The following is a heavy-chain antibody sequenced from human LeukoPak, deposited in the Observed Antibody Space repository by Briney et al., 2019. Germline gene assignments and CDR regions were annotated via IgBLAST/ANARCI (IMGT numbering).Heavy chain of an antibody. CDR1: GFTFSDYY. V-gene: IGHV3-74*01. Sequence: PGGSLRLSCAASGFTFSDYYMTWVRQAPGKGLVWVSGINPDGSTTTYADSVKGRFTISRENAKSTLYLHMNILRVEDTAVYYCARGRYGDYHWGQGILVTVSS. D-gene: IGHD4-17*01. J-gene: IGHJ4*02. CDR3: ARGRYGDYH. CDR2: INPDGSTT.